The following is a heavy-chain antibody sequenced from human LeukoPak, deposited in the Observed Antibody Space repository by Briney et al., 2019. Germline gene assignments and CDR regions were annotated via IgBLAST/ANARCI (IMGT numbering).Heavy chain of an antibody. J-gene: IGHJ4*02. D-gene: IGHD2-2*01. Sequence: PPASVKVSCKASGYTYTGYYMHWVRQAPGQGLVWMGRINPNSGGTNYAQKLQGRVTMTRDTSISTAYMELSRLRSDDTAVYYCARGSIVVVPAALEDFDYWGQGTLVTVSS. V-gene: IGHV1-2*06. CDR3: ARGSIVVVPAALEDFDY. CDR1: GYTYTGYY. CDR2: INPNSGGT.